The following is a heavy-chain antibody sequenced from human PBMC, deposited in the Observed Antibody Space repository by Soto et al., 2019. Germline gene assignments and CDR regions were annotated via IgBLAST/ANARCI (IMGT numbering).Heavy chain of an antibody. Sequence: PSETLSLTCTVSGASISGFYWSWIRKSAGKGLEWIGRIYATGTTDYNPSLKSRVMMSVDTSKKQFSLKSRSVTAADTAVYYCVRDGTKTLWGWFDPWGQGISVTVSS. V-gene: IGHV4-4*07. CDR2: IYATGTT. CDR1: GASISGFY. J-gene: IGHJ5*02. D-gene: IGHD1-1*01. CDR3: VRDGTKTLWGWFDP.